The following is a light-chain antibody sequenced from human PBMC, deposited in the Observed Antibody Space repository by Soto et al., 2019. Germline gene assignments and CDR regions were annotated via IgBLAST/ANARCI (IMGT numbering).Light chain of an antibody. J-gene: IGKJ1*01. V-gene: IGKV1-17*03. CDR2: AAS. CDR3: LHHNFDQWT. CDR1: QGISDS. Sequence: IQMTQSPAAMSASVGDSVTITCRASQGISDSLAWFQQKQGKAPKRLIYAASRLQSGVPSRFSGSGSGTYFTLTINTLEPEDFATYYCLHHNFDQWTFGQGTKVEIK.